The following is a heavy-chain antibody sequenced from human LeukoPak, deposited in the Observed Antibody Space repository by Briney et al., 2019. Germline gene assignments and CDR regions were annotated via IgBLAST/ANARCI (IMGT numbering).Heavy chain of an antibody. V-gene: IGHV4-30-4*01. D-gene: IGHD5-24*01. CDR3: ARDYKKSGYYYYIDV. J-gene: IGHJ6*03. CDR1: GGSISGSAYY. CDR2: ITNGGST. Sequence: SETLSLTCTVSGGSISGSAYYWSWIRQSPGKGLEWIGYITNGGSTYSNPSLRDRLFISIDTSKRQVSLQLISVTAADAAVYYCARDYKKSGYYYYIDVWGEGTTVTVSS.